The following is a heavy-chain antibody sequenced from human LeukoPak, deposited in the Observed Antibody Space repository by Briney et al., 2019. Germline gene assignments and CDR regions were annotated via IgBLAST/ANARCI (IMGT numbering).Heavy chain of an antibody. CDR3: ARPSFRTGSYFDH. J-gene: IGHJ4*02. D-gene: IGHD3/OR15-3a*01. CDR2: ITSSGTYI. V-gene: IGHV3-21*01. CDR1: GFTFNNYN. Sequence: TGGSLRLSCAASGFTFNNYNMNWVRQAPGKALEWVSSITSSGTYIFYADSVKGRFTISRDNTKTSLYLQMNSLRAEDTAVYYCARPSFRTGSYFDHWGQGTLVTVSS.